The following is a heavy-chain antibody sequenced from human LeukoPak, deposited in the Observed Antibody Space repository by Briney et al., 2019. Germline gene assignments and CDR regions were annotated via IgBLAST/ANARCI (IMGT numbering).Heavy chain of an antibody. CDR2: IYYSGST. V-gene: IGHV4-39*07. CDR3: ARGGVTNNLDY. CDR1: GGSISSSSYY. J-gene: IGHJ4*02. D-gene: IGHD4-17*01. Sequence: PSETLSLTCTVSGGSISSSSYYWGWIRQPPGKGLEWIGSIYYSGSTYYNPSLKSRVTISVDTSKNQFSLKLSSVTAADTAVYYCARGGVTNNLDYWGQGTLVTVSS.